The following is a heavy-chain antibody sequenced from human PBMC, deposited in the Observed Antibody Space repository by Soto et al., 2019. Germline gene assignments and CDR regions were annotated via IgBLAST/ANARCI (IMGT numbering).Heavy chain of an antibody. CDR2: IIPIFGTA. Sequence: GASVKVSCKASGGTFSSYAISWVRQAPGQGLEWMGGIIPIFGTANYAQKFQGRVTITADESTSTAYMELSSLRSEDTAVYYCARGRPGWLFPHFDYWGQGTLVTVSS. D-gene: IGHD3-22*01. CDR1: GGTFSSYA. CDR3: ARGRPGWLFPHFDY. V-gene: IGHV1-69*13. J-gene: IGHJ4*02.